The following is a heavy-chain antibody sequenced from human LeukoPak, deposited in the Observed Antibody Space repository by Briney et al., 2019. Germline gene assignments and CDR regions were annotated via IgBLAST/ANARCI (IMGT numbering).Heavy chain of an antibody. Sequence: SETLSLTCTVSGGSISSYYWSWIRQPPGKGLEWIGCIYYSGSTNYNPSLKSRVTISVDTSKNQFSLKLSSVTAADTAVYYCARDRGATATGWFDPWGQGTLVTVSS. CDR2: IYYSGST. CDR3: ARDRGATATGWFDP. J-gene: IGHJ5*02. V-gene: IGHV4-59*01. D-gene: IGHD4-17*01. CDR1: GGSISSYY.